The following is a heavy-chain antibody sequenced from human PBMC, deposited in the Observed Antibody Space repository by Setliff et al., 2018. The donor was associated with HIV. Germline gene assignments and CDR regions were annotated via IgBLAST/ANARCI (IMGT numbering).Heavy chain of an antibody. CDR2: ISAYNGNT. Sequence: ASVKVSCKASGGTFSSYGISWVRQAPGQGVEWMGWISAYNGNTNYAQKLQGRVTMTTDTSTSTAYMELRSLRSDDTAVYYCARTDYGGNSGGNYFDYWGQGSLVTVSS. J-gene: IGHJ4*02. CDR1: GGTFSSYG. D-gene: IGHD4-17*01. CDR3: ARTDYGGNSGGNYFDY. V-gene: IGHV1-18*04.